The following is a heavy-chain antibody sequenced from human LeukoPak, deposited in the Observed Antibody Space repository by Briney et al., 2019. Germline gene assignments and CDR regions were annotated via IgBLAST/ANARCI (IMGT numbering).Heavy chain of an antibody. CDR1: GFTSSDYY. V-gene: IGHV3-11*01. Sequence: GGSLRLSCAASGFTSSDYYMSWIRQAPGKGLEWVSYISSSGSTIYYADSVKGRFTIPRDNAKNSLYLQMNSLRAEDTAVYYCARGEAPHMTYLAYYYYYGMDVWGQGTTVTVSS. D-gene: IGHD2-21*01. CDR3: ARGEAPHMTYLAYYYYYGMDV. J-gene: IGHJ6*02. CDR2: ISSSGSTI.